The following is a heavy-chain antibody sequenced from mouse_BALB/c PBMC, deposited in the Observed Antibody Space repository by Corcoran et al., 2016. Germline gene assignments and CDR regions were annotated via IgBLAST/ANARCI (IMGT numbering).Heavy chain of an antibody. J-gene: IGHJ4*01. CDR1: GYAFSSYW. Sequence: QVQLQQSGAELMKPGASVKISCKATGYAFSSYWIEWVKQRPGNGLEWIGEILPGAGSTNYNEKFKGKATFTADTSSNTAYMQLSILTSEDSAVYFCASTDYYYAMDYWGQGTSVTVSS. D-gene: IGHD1-1*01. CDR3: ASTDYYYAMDY. CDR2: ILPGAGST. V-gene: IGHV1-9*01.